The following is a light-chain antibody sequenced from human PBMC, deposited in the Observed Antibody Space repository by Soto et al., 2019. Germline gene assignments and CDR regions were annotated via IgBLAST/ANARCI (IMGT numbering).Light chain of an antibody. CDR3: QQYNNWPPRYT. V-gene: IGKV3-15*01. CDR1: ENVSTN. J-gene: IGKJ2*01. CDR2: GAS. Sequence: EIVMTQSPATLSVSPGERATLSCRASENVSTNLAWYQLKPGQAPRLLMYGASTRATGIPARFSGSGSGTEFTLTISSLQSEDFAVYYCQQYNNWPPRYTFGQGTKLEIK.